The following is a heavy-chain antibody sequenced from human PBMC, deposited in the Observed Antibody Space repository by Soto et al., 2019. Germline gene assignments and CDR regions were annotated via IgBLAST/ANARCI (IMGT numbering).Heavy chain of an antibody. CDR2: INPNSGGT. CDR1: GYTFTGYY. CDR3: ARGGIAARYAFDI. D-gene: IGHD6-6*01. J-gene: IGHJ3*02. V-gene: IGHV1-2*04. Sequence: ASVKVSCKASGYTFTGYYMHWVRQAPGQGLEWMGWINPNSGGTNYAQKFQGWVTMTRDTSISTAYMELSRLRSDDTAVYYCARGGIAARYAFDIWGQGTMVTVSS.